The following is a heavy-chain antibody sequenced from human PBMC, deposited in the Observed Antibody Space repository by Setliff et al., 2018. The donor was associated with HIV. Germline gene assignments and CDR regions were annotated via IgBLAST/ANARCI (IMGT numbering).Heavy chain of an antibody. CDR2: IIPIFGTA. V-gene: IGHV1-69*05. J-gene: IGHJ3*02. CDR3: ARDGRLLNAFDI. D-gene: IGHD2-15*01. Sequence: ASVKVSCKAPGGTFSSYAISWVRQAPGQGLEWMGGIIPIFGTANYAQKFQGRVTITTDESTSTAYMELSSLRSEDTAVYYCARDGRLLNAFDIWGQGTMVTVSS. CDR1: GGTFSSYA.